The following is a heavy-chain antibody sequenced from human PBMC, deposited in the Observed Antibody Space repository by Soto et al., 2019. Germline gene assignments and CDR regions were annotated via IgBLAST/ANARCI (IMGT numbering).Heavy chain of an antibody. V-gene: IGHV3-74*01. CDR1: GFTFSSYW. D-gene: IGHD3-22*01. J-gene: IGHJ4*02. CDR3: AREDPPFSYYDSSGYDY. CDR2: INSDGSST. Sequence: PGGSLRLSCAASGFTFSSYWMHWVRQAPGKGLVWVSRINSDGSSTSYADSVKGRFTISRDNAKNTLYLQMNSLRAEDTAVYYCAREDPPFSYYDSSGYDYWGQGTLVTVSS.